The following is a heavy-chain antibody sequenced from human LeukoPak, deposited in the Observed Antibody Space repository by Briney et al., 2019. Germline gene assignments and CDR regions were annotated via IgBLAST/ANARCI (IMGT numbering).Heavy chain of an antibody. CDR3: ARDSPDIVVVPAAIPAFDY. V-gene: IGHV3-48*01. CDR1: GFTFSSYS. J-gene: IGHJ4*02. D-gene: IGHD2-2*02. CDR2: ISSSSSTI. Sequence: PGGSLRLSCAASGFTFSSYSMNWVRQAPGKGLEWVSYISSSSSTIYYADSVKSRFTISRDNAKNSLYLQMNSLRAEDTAVYYCARDSPDIVVVPAAIPAFDYWGQGTLVTVSS.